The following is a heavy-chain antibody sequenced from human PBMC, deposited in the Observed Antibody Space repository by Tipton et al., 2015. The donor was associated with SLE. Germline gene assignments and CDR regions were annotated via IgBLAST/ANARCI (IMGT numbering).Heavy chain of an antibody. Sequence: SLRLSCAASGFTFSSYGMHWVRQAPGKGLEWVAFIRYDGSNKYYADSVKGRFTISRDNSKNTLYLQMNSLRAEDTAVYYCARDYDILTGYYGPTAFDIWGQGTMVTVSS. CDR2: IRYDGSNK. CDR3: ARDYDILTGYYGPTAFDI. D-gene: IGHD3-9*01. CDR1: GFTFSSYG. J-gene: IGHJ3*02. V-gene: IGHV3-30*02.